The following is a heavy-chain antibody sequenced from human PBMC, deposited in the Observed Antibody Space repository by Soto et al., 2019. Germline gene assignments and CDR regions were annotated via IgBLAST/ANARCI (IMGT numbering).Heavy chain of an antibody. Sequence: QSQTLSLTCAISGDSVSSNSAAWNWIRQYPSRGLEWLGRTYYRSKWYNDYAVSVKSRITINPDTSKNQFSLQLNAVTPEDTAVYYCAGEEFNWNDYAFDIWGQGTMVTVSS. V-gene: IGHV6-1*01. CDR3: AGEEFNWNDYAFDI. J-gene: IGHJ3*02. CDR2: TYYRSKWYN. CDR1: GDSVSSNSAA. D-gene: IGHD1-20*01.